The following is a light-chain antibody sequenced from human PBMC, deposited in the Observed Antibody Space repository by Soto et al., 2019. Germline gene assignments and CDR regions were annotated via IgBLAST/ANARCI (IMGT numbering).Light chain of an antibody. V-gene: IGLV2-23*01. CDR1: SSDVGTYNL. CDR3: CSYAGDGTYV. CDR2: EAI. J-gene: IGLJ1*01. Sequence: QSVLTQPASMSGSPGQSITISCTGTSSDVGTYNLVSWYQQHPGKAPKLIIYEAIKRASGVSNRFSGSKSGNTASLTISGLQAEDEAHYYCCSYAGDGTYVFGTGTKLTVL.